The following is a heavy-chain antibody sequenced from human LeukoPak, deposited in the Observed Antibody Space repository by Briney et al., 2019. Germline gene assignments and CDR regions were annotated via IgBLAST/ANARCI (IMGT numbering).Heavy chain of an antibody. CDR2: IYYSGST. J-gene: IGHJ4*02. Sequence: SETLSLTCTVSGGSISSSSYYWGRIRQPPGKGLEWIGNIYYSGSTYYNPSLKSRVTISVDTSKNQFSLKLSSVNAADTAVYFCARRGEAAAKGGRYFDQWGQGTLVTVSS. CDR3: ARRGEAAAKGGRYFDQ. V-gene: IGHV4-39*01. CDR1: GGSISSSSYY. D-gene: IGHD6-13*01.